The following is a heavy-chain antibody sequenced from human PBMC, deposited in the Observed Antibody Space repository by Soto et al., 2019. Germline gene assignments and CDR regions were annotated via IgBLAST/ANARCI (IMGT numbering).Heavy chain of an antibody. CDR2: IYPGDSDT. CDR3: ASGIQLWQDAFDI. V-gene: IGHV5-51*01. D-gene: IGHD5-18*01. CDR1: GYSFTSYW. J-gene: IGHJ3*02. Sequence: PGESLKISCKGSGYSFTSYWIGWVRQMPGKGLEWMGIIYPGDSDTRYSPSFQGQVTISADKSVSTAYLQWSSLKASDTAMYYCASGIQLWQDAFDIWGQGTMVTVSS.